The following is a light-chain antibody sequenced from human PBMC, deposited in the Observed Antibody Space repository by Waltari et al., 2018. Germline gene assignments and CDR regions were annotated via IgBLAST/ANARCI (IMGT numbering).Light chain of an antibody. J-gene: IGLJ3*02. V-gene: IGLV2-11*01. CDR1: SSDVGGYHY. Sequence: QSALTQPRSVSGSPGQSVTISCTGTSSDVGGYHYFSWYQQHPGKAPKRMIYDVSKRPSGVPDRFSGSKSGNTASLTISGLQAEDEADYYCCSYAGSYTWVFGGGTKLTVL. CDR3: CSYAGSYTWV. CDR2: DVS.